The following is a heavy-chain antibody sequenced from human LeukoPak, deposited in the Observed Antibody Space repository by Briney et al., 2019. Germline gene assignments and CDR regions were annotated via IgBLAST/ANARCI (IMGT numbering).Heavy chain of an antibody. CDR3: ARSTMMYYYGSGSYYFDY. J-gene: IGHJ4*02. CDR2: INPNSGGT. Sequence: ASVKVSCKASGYTFTGYYMHWVRQAPGQGLEWMGWINPNSGGTNYAQKFQGRVTMTRGTSISTAYMELSRLRSDDTAVYYCARSTMMYYYGSGSYYFDYWGQGTLVTVSS. CDR1: GYTFTGYY. D-gene: IGHD3-10*01. V-gene: IGHV1-2*02.